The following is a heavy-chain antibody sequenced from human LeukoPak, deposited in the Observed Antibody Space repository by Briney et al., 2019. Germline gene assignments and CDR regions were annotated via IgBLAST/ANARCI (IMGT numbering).Heavy chain of an antibody. CDR2: IHNSRGT. J-gene: IGHJ4*02. V-gene: IGHV4-31*03. D-gene: IGHD4-23*01. CDR1: GDSISSGGYY. CDR3: GKVGGNSNS. Sequence: SQTLSLTCTVSGDSISSGGYYWSWIRQHPGKGLEWIGSIHNSRGTSYNPSLESRLTISLDTSENQFFLKMSYVTAADTAMYYCGKVGGNSNSWGQGTLVTVSS.